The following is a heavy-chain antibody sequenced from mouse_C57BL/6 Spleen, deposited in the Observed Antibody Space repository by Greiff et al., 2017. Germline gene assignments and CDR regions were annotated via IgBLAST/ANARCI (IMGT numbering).Heavy chain of an antibody. CDR2: IDPETGGT. CDR3: TRSRVVPAWFAY. Sequence: QVQLKQSGAELVRPGASVTLSCKASGYTFTDYEMHWVKQTPVHGLEWIGAIDPETGGTAYNQKFKGKAILTADKSSGTAYMELRSLTSEDSAVYYCTRSRVVPAWFAYWGQGPLVTVSA. J-gene: IGHJ3*01. CDR1: GYTFTDYE. D-gene: IGHD1-1*01. V-gene: IGHV1-15*01.